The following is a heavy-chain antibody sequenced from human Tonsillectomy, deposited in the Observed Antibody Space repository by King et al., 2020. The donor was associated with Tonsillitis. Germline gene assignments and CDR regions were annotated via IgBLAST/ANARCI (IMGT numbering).Heavy chain of an antibody. J-gene: IGHJ5*02. CDR3: ARGDLDFQWFDP. CDR2: IYHSGST. V-gene: IGHV4-4*02. Sequence: VQLQESGPGLVKPSGTLSLTCAVSGGSISSSNWWRWVRQPPGKGLGWIGEIYHSGSTNYNPSLQSRVTISVDKSKNQFSLKLSSVTAADTAVYYCARGDLDFQWFDPWGQGTLVTVSS. D-gene: IGHD3-3*01. CDR1: GGSISSSNW.